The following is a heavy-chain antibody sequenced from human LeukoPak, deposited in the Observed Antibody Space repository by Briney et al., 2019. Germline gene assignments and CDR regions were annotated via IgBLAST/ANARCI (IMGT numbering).Heavy chain of an antibody. Sequence: ASVKVSCKXSGYTFTSNGISWVRQAPRQGLEWMGWISAYNGNTNYAQKLQGRVTMTTDTSTSTAYMELRSLRSDDTAVYYCARDDIVATITYDYWGQGTLVTVSS. D-gene: IGHD5-12*01. J-gene: IGHJ4*02. CDR3: ARDDIVATITYDY. CDR2: ISAYNGNT. CDR1: GYTFTSNG. V-gene: IGHV1-18*01.